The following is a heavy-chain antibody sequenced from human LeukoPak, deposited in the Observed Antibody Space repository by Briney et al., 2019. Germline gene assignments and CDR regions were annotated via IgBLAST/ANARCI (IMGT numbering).Heavy chain of an antibody. Sequence: GGSLRLSCAACGFTFSSYGMSWDRQAPGRGLEWVSAISGSGGSTSYADSVEGRFTISRDNSKNTLFLQMNSLRAEDTAVYYCAKEGYCSGGSCYSYFDYWGQGTLLTVSS. CDR1: GFTFSSYG. CDR3: AKEGYCSGGSCYSYFDY. D-gene: IGHD2-15*01. CDR2: ISGSGGST. J-gene: IGHJ4*02. V-gene: IGHV3-23*01.